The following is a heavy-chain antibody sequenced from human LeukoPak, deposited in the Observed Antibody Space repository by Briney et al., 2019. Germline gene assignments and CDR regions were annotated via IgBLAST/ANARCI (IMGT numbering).Heavy chain of an antibody. Sequence: GGSLRLSCAASGFTFSSYAMSWVRQAPGKGLEWVSAISGSGGSTYYADSVKGRFTISRDNSKNTLYLQMNSLRSEDTAVYYCARSGRYNWNDGRFVGYFDYWGQGTLVTVSS. V-gene: IGHV3-23*01. CDR3: ARSGRYNWNDGRFVGYFDY. J-gene: IGHJ4*02. CDR2: ISGSGGST. CDR1: GFTFSSYA. D-gene: IGHD1-20*01.